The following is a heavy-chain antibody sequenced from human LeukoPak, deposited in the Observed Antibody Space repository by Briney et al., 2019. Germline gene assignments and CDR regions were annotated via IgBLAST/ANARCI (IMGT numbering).Heavy chain of an antibody. J-gene: IGHJ4*02. CDR3: ARVVGRYCSSTSCYIDY. V-gene: IGHV4-59*01. D-gene: IGHD2-2*01. CDR2: IYDSGST. CDR1: GGSIRTYY. Sequence: SETLSLTCTVSGGSIRTYYWSWLRQPPGKGLEWIGYIYDSGSTNYNPSLKSRVTISEDTSKRQFSLNLRSVTAADTAVYYCARVVGRYCSSTSCYIDYWGQGTLVTVSS.